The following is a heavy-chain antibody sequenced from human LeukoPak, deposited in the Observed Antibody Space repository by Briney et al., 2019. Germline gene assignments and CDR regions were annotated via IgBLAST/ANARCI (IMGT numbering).Heavy chain of an antibody. D-gene: IGHD3-22*01. CDR1: GFSFSSYA. CDR2: ISTNGGRT. V-gene: IGHV3-64D*06. J-gene: IGHJ4*02. CDR3: VTSFESSADYPFDS. Sequence: GGSLRLSCSASGFSFSSYAMNWVRQAPGKGLEYISTISTNGGRTYYGDSVRGRFTISRDNSKNTLYLQMNSLRPEDTAVYYCVTSFESSADYPFDSWGQGTLVSVSS.